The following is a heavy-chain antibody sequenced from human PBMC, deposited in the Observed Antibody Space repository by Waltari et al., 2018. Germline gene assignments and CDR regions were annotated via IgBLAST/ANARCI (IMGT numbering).Heavy chain of an antibody. J-gene: IGHJ4*02. D-gene: IGHD3-16*01. CDR2: IKQDGSEK. CDR3: AREGTYDFDY. V-gene: IGHV3-7*01. Sequence: EVQLVESGGGWVQPGGSLRLACAASGFPFSSFSMNWVRQAPGKGLEWVANIKQDGSEKYYVDSVKGRFTISRDNAKNSLYLQMNSLRGEDTAVYYCAREGTYDFDYWGQGTLVTVSS. CDR1: GFPFSSFS.